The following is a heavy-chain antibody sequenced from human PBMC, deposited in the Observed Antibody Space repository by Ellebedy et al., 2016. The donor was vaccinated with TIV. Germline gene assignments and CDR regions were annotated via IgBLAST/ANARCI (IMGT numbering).Heavy chain of an antibody. Sequence: GESLKISCAASGFTFSACGMHWVRQAPGKGLEWVAVILYDGSVQYYADSVKGRFTISRDNSKRTVDLQMRSVRAEDTAVYFCAKDRTSGDGYWVFDSWGQGTMVSVSS. J-gene: IGHJ4*02. CDR1: GFTFSACG. CDR3: AKDRTSGDGYWVFDS. D-gene: IGHD2-21*02. CDR2: ILYDGSVQ. V-gene: IGHV3-33*03.